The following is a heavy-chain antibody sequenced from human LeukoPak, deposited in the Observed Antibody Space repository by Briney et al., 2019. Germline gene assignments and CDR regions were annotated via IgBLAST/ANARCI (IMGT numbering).Heavy chain of an antibody. J-gene: IGHJ4*02. V-gene: IGHV3-21*01. CDR1: LVSFLGYL. CDR2: IRVSSIFI. Sequence: GALRLSCAHSLVSFLGYLMNSGPRAPGGGGWGGSPIRVSSIFIYYTDTLKGRFTLSTDKAKNSLYLQMNGLRDEEPAFYYCARLSYDSSGDQPWYFDYWGQGTLVTVSS. CDR3: ARLSYDSSGDQPWYFDY. D-gene: IGHD3-22*01.